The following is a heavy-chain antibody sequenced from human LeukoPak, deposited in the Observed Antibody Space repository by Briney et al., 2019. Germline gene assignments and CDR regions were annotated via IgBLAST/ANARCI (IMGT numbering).Heavy chain of an antibody. D-gene: IGHD6-19*01. Sequence: GGSLRLSCAASGFTFSSYSMNWVRQAPGKGLEWVSSISSSSYIYYAVSVKGRFTVSRGNSKNTLYLQMNSLRAEDTAVYYCAKDFRNVRLAVAGTGFDDYWGQGTLVTVTS. CDR1: GFTFSSYS. CDR3: AKDFRNVRLAVAGTGFDDY. J-gene: IGHJ4*02. CDR2: ISSSSYI. V-gene: IGHV3-21*04.